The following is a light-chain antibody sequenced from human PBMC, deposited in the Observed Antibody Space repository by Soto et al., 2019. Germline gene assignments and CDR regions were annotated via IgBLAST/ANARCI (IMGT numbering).Light chain of an antibody. J-gene: IGKJ1*01. V-gene: IGKV3-20*01. CDR1: QTVSGSY. CDR2: GAT. Sequence: EIVLTQSPGTLSLSPGERATLSCGASQTVSGSYLAWYQQKPGQAPRLLIHGATNRATGIPDRFSGSRSGTDFSLTISRLEPEDSAVYYCQQYEKYSTFGHGTKVDVK. CDR3: QQYEKYST.